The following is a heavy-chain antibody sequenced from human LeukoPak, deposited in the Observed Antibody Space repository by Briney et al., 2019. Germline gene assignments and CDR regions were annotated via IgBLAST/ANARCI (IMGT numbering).Heavy chain of an antibody. D-gene: IGHD6-19*01. V-gene: IGHV3-23*01. Sequence: GGSLRLSCAASGFTFSSYAMSWVRQAPGKGLEWVSAISGSGGSTYYADSVKGRFTISRDNAKNSLYLQMNSLRAEDTAVYYCARGIAVAGYDYWGQGTLVTVSS. J-gene: IGHJ4*02. CDR1: GFTFSSYA. CDR2: ISGSGGST. CDR3: ARGIAVAGYDY.